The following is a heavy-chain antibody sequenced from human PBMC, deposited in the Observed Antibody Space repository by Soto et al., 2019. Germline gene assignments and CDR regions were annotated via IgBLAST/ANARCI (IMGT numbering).Heavy chain of an antibody. J-gene: IGHJ6*02. Sequence: QVQLVQSGAEVKKPGSSVKVSCKASRGTFRTHAISWMRQAPGQGLEWMGRLIPLFGSANYAPKFQGRVTISADESTSTAYMEVSSLRSEDTAVYYCAGTREIPYYHGMDVWGQGTTVTVSS. D-gene: IGHD2-2*02. V-gene: IGHV1-69*01. CDR3: AGTREIPYYHGMDV. CDR1: RGTFRTHA. CDR2: LIPLFGSA.